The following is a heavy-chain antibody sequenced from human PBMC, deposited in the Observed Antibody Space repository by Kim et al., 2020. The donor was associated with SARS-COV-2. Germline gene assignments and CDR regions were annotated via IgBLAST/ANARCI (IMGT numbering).Heavy chain of an antibody. D-gene: IGHD7-27*01. CDR1: GGSISSSSYY. CDR3: ARRALGWGGAFDI. Sequence: SETLSLTCTVSGGSISSSSYYWGWIRQPPGKGLEWIGSIYYSGSTYYNPSLKSRVTISVDTSKNQFSLKLSSVTAADTAVYYCARRALGWGGAFDIWGQG. V-gene: IGHV4-39*01. J-gene: IGHJ3*02. CDR2: IYYSGST.